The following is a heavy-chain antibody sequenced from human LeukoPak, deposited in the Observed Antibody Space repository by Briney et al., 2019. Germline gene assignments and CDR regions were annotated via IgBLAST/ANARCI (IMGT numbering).Heavy chain of an antibody. CDR1: GFTLSSYG. CDR3: ARDRPAFDI. Sequence: GGSLRLSCAASGFTLSSYGMHWVRQAPGKGLEWVAVISYDGSNKYYADSVKGRFTISRDNSKNTLYLQMNSLRAEDTAVYYCARDRPAFDIWGQGTMVTVSS. V-gene: IGHV3-30*03. J-gene: IGHJ3*02. CDR2: ISYDGSNK.